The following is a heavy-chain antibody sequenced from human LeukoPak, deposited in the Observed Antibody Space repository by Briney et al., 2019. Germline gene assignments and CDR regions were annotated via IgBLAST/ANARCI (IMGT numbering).Heavy chain of an antibody. CDR1: GFTATDHT. CDR3: ARQSSTAYYDSSGLPYGAFDI. V-gene: IGHV3-43*01. D-gene: IGHD3-22*01. J-gene: IGHJ3*02. Sequence: GGSLRLSCAVSGFTATDHTLHWVRQAPGKGLEWVSLITWDGGSTYHADSVKGRFTISRDNSKKSLYMQMDSLTTADTAVYYCARQSSTAYYDSSGLPYGAFDIWGQGTMVTVSS. CDR2: ITWDGGST.